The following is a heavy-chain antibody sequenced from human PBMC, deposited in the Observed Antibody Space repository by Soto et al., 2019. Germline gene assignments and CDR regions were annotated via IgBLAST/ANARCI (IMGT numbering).Heavy chain of an antibody. CDR3: ASTHTEYDFWSCRRGFDP. J-gene: IGHJ5*02. V-gene: IGHV1-69*13. D-gene: IGHD3-3*01. CDR1: GGTFSSYA. Sequence: PVKVSRKASGGTFSSYAISWVRQAPGQGLEWMGGIIPIFGTANYAQKFQGRVTTTADESTSTAYMELSSLRSEDTAVYYCASTHTEYDFWSCRRGFDPWGQGSLVTVSS. CDR2: IIPIFGTA.